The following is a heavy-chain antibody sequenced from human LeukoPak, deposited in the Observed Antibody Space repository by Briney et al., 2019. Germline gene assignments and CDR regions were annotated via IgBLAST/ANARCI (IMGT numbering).Heavy chain of an antibody. D-gene: IGHD3-22*01. Sequence: ASVKVSCKASGYTFTGYYMHWVRQAPGQGLEWMGWINPNSGGTNYAQKFQGRVTMTRDTSISTVYMELSSLRSKDTAVYYCARADSRAGGAFDIWGQGTMVTVSS. J-gene: IGHJ3*02. CDR3: ARADSRAGGAFDI. CDR2: INPNSGGT. V-gene: IGHV1-2*02. CDR1: GYTFTGYY.